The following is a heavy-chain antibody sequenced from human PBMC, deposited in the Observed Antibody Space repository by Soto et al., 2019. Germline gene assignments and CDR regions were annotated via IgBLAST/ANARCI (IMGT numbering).Heavy chain of an antibody. V-gene: IGHV3-23*01. CDR2: ISGSGGST. Sequence: GSLRLSCAASRFTFSSYAMSWVRQAPGKGLEWVSAISGSGGSTYYADSVKGRFTISRDNSKNTLYLQMNSLRAEDTAVYYCAKSGGATGTMLDDAFDIWGQGTMVTVSS. CDR1: RFTFSSYA. D-gene: IGHD1-26*01. CDR3: AKSGGATGTMLDDAFDI. J-gene: IGHJ3*02.